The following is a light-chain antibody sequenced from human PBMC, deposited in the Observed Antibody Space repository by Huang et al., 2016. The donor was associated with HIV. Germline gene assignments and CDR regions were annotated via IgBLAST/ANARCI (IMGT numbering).Light chain of an antibody. Sequence: EIVMTQSPATLSVSPGERATVSCRASQGINSNLAWYQQKPGQAPRLLIYGASTRATGIPARFRGSGSATEFTLTISSLQSEDFAFYYCQHYNNWPPLVTFGGGTKVEIK. CDR2: GAS. CDR1: QGINSN. CDR3: QHYNNWPPLVT. J-gene: IGKJ4*01. V-gene: IGKV3-15*01.